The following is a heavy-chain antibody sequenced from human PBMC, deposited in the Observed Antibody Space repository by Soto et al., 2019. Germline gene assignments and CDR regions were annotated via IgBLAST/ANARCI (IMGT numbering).Heavy chain of an antibody. CDR2: IYYSGST. Sequence: QVQLQESGPGLVKPSQTLSLTCTVSGGSLSSGGYYWRWIRQHPGKGLEWLGYIYYSGSTYYNPSLTSRVTISVGTAKTQFSLKLRSVTAADTAVYYCAREGGTDCGGDCYSPLWYFALWGLGTLVTVSS. D-gene: IGHD2-21*02. J-gene: IGHJ2*01. CDR3: AREGGTDCGGDCYSPLWYFAL. V-gene: IGHV4-31*03. CDR1: GGSLSSGGYY.